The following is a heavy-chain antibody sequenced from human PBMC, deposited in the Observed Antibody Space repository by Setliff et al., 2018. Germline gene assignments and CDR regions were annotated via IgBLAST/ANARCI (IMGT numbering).Heavy chain of an antibody. J-gene: IGHJ4*02. CDR3: ARDPVTTTSRRVIDY. CDR1: GGSMGSYY. V-gene: IGHV4-4*07. Sequence: SETLSLTCTVSGGSMGSYYWTWIRQSAGKGLEWIGRVYTTGSTAFNPSLNSRVTMSLDKSKNQFPLKLYSVTAADTAVYFCARDPVTTTSRRVIDYWGQGTLVTVSS. D-gene: IGHD4-17*01. CDR2: VYTTGST.